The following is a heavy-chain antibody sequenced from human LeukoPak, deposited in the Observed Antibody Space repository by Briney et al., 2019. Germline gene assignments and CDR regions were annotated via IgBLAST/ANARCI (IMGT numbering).Heavy chain of an antibody. V-gene: IGHV3-23*01. Sequence: PGGSLRLSCAASGFTFSDYAMTWVRQAPGKGLEWVSGISGSGVVTSYADSVKGRFTISRDNSKNTLYLQMNSLRADDTALYYCAKDRYQLLYNWFDPWGQGTLVTVSS. CDR2: ISGSGVVT. J-gene: IGHJ5*02. CDR3: AKDRYQLLYNWFDP. D-gene: IGHD2-2*01. CDR1: GFTFSDYA.